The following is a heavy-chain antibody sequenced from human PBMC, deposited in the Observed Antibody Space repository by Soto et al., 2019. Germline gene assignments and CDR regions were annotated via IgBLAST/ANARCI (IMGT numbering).Heavy chain of an antibody. D-gene: IGHD6-13*01. CDR1: GGSISSGGYY. V-gene: IGHV4-31*03. Sequence: QVQLQESGPGLVKPSQTLSLTCTVSGGSISSGGYYWSWIRQHPGKGLEWIGYIYYSGSTYYNPSLKSRVTISVDTSKNQFSLKLRSVTAADTAVYYCARDGSAAGKRGIDYWGQGTLVTVSS. CDR3: ARDGSAAGKRGIDY. CDR2: IYYSGST. J-gene: IGHJ4*02.